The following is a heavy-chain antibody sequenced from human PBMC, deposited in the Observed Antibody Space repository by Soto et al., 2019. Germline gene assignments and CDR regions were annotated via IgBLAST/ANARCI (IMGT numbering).Heavy chain of an antibody. CDR3: ACGPPIWSSGYWTEYFQH. CDR2: AYYSEST. J-gene: IGHJ1*01. V-gene: IGHV4-39*07. CDR1: GASIRSSTYQ. D-gene: IGHD3-22*01. Sequence: SETLSLTCTVSGASIRSSTYQWGWIRQPPGRGLEWIGSAYYSESTYYNPSLKSRVTISVDTSKNQFSLKLSSVTAADTAVYYCACGPPIWSSGYWTEYFQHWGQGTLVTVSS.